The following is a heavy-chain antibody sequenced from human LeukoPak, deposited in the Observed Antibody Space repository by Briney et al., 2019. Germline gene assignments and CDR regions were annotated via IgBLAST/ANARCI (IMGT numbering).Heavy chain of an antibody. V-gene: IGHV3-23*01. CDR3: ASTRALDY. CDR1: GFTFSSYA. Sequence: GESLKISCASSGFTFSSYAMSWVRQAPGKGLEWVSAISGSGGSTYYADSVKGRFTISRDNSKNTLYLQMNSLRAEDTAVYYCASTRALDYWGQGTLVTVSS. J-gene: IGHJ4*02. CDR2: ISGSGGST.